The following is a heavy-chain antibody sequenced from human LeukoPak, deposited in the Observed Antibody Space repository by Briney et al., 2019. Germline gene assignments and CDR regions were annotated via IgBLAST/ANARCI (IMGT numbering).Heavy chain of an antibody. J-gene: IGHJ4*02. Sequence: GGSLRLSCAASGFTFSSYSMNWVRQAPGKGLEWVSSISSSSSYIYYADSVRGRFTISRDDAKNSLYLQMNSLRDEDTAVYYCARDLYDILTGYYPFDYWGQGTLVTVSS. CDR1: GFTFSSYS. CDR3: ARDLYDILTGYYPFDY. D-gene: IGHD3-9*01. CDR2: ISSSSSYI. V-gene: IGHV3-21*01.